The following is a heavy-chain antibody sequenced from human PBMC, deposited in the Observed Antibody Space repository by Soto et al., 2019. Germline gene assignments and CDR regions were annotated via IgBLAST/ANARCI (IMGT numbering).Heavy chain of an antibody. J-gene: IGHJ5*02. CDR2: IYYSGRT. D-gene: IGHD1-20*01. Sequence: QLQLQESGPGLVKPSETLSLTCTVSGGSISSSSYYWGWIRQPPGKGLEWIGSIYYSGRTSYNPSLKTRVTNSVDTTKNQSSLKLSSVTAADTAVYYCARHALTGTTPRFDPWGQGTLVTVSS. CDR1: GGSISSSSYY. V-gene: IGHV4-39*01. CDR3: ARHALTGTTPRFDP.